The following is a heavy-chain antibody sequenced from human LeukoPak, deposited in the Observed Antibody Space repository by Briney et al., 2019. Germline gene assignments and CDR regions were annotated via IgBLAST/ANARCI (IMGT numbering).Heavy chain of an antibody. CDR2: IVLGSGNT. CDR3: ARGRKGYDILTGYYIGYYYYYMDV. J-gene: IGHJ6*03. V-gene: IGHV1-58*02. Sequence: GTSVKVSCNASGFTLTNSAMQWVRQARGQRLEWIGWIVLGSGNTKYAQKFQERVIITRDMSTSTAYMELSSLRSEDTAVYYCARGRKGYDILTGYYIGYYYYYMDVWGKGTTVTISS. CDR1: GFTLTNSA. D-gene: IGHD3-9*01.